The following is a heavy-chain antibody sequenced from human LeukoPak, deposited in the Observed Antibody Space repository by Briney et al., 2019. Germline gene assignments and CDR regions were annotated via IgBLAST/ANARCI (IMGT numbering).Heavy chain of an antibody. CDR2: TNSDGSST. V-gene: IGHV3-74*01. D-gene: IGHD3-16*02. Sequence: GGSLRLSCAASGFTFSSYWMHWVRQAPGKELVWVSRTNSDGSSTIYADSVRGRFTISRDNAKNTLFLQMDSLRAEDTAVYYCVRGAPHPIDWGQGTLVTVSS. J-gene: IGHJ4*02. CDR1: GFTFSSYW. CDR3: VRGAPHPID.